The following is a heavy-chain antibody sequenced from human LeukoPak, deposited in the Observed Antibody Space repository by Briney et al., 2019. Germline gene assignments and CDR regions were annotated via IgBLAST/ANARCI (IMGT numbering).Heavy chain of an antibody. CDR2: IRSDGTA. Sequence: GGSLRLSCAASGLTFSSAWMHWVRQTPGKRLVWISRIRSDGTATYADYVRGRFTISRDNAKNTLYLPMNNLRADDTGIYYCARDGSYKLDYWGQGALVTVSS. V-gene: IGHV3-74*01. CDR3: ARDGSYKLDY. CDR1: GLTFSSAW. J-gene: IGHJ4*02. D-gene: IGHD1-26*01.